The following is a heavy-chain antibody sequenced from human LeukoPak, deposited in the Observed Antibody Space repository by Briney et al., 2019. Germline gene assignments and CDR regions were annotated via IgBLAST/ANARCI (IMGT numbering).Heavy chain of an antibody. CDR1: GFTLSNAY. D-gene: IGHD1-26*01. CDR2: IKNKTNGGTT. V-gene: IGHV3-15*01. J-gene: IGHJ5*02. CDR3: TTTIVGVTTWFDP. Sequence: GGSLRLSCAASGFTLSNAYMSWVRQAPGKGLEWVGRIKNKTNGGTTDYAAPVKGRFTISRDDSKNTLYLQMNSLKTEDTAVYYCTTTIVGVTTWFDPWCQGTLVTVSS.